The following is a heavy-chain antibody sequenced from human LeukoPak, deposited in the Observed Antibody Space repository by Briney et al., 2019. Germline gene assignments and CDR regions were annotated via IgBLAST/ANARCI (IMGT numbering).Heavy chain of an antibody. CDR2: IYYSGST. D-gene: IGHD2-2*01. Sequence: SETLSLTCTVSGGSISSGDYYWSWIRQPPGKGLEWIGYIYYSGSTYYNPSLKSRVTISVDTSKNQFSLKLSSVTAADTAVYYCARESVVPAPSGMDVWGQGTTVTVSS. V-gene: IGHV4-30-4*08. CDR3: ARESVVPAPSGMDV. CDR1: GGSISSGDYY. J-gene: IGHJ6*02.